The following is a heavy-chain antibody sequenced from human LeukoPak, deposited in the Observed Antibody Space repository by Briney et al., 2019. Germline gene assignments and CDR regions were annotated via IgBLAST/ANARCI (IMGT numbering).Heavy chain of an antibody. D-gene: IGHD3-3*01. CDR2: IIPIFGTA. CDR1: GGTFSSYA. Sequence: SVKVSCKASGGTFSSYAISWVRQAPGQGLEWMGRIIPIFGTANYAQKFQGRVTITMDESTSTAYMELSSLRSEDTAVYYCAREYYDFWSGHRAILFGYWGQGTLVTVSS. J-gene: IGHJ4*02. CDR3: AREYYDFWSGHRAILFGY. V-gene: IGHV1-69*05.